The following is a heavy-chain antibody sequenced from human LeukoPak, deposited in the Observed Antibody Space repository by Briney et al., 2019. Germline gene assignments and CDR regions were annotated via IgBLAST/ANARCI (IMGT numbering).Heavy chain of an antibody. D-gene: IGHD3-3*01. CDR2: INHSGST. V-gene: IGHV4-34*01. CDR3: ARDRWGYDFWSGYLAGGLFDY. J-gene: IGHJ4*02. Sequence: SETLSLTCAVYGGSFSGYYWSWIRQPPGKGLEWIGEINHSGSTNYNPSLKSRVTISVDTSKNQFSLKLSSVTAADTAVYYCARDRWGYDFWSGYLAGGLFDYWGQGTLVTVSS. CDR1: GGSFSGYY.